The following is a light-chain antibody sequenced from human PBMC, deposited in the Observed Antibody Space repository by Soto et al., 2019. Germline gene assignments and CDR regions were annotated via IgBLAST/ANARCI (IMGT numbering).Light chain of an antibody. CDR2: DAS. J-gene: IGKJ4*01. Sequence: EIVLTQSPDTLSLSPGERATLSCRASQSVGSNYLAWYQQKPGQAPRLLMYDASGRASGIPDRFSGSGSGTDFTLTISRLEPEDFAVYYCQVYDRSPLFGGGTTVEI. V-gene: IGKV3-20*01. CDR1: QSVGSNY. CDR3: QVYDRSPL.